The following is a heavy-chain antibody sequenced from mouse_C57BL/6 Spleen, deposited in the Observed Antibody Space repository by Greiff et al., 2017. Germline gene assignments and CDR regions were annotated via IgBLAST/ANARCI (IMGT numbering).Heavy chain of an antibody. J-gene: IGHJ4*01. CDR1: GYAFSSSW. CDR2: IYPGDGST. V-gene: IGHV1-82*01. Sequence: QVQLKQSGPELVKPGASVKISCKASGYAFSSSWMTWVKQRPGQGLEWIGRIYPGDGSTNYNGQFKGKATLTADKSSSPAYMQLSSLTSEYAAVYFCARRTTPVAGDYRDYWGQGTSVTVSS. CDR3: ARRTTPVAGDYRDY. D-gene: IGHD1-1*01.